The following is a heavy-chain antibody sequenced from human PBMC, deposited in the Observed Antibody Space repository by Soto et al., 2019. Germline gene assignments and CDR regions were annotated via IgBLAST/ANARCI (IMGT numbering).Heavy chain of an antibody. CDR2: IRNGGGDT. CDR3: ARCQVVTGVSDWCNYFDP. CDR1: GFTLSTYA. Sequence: EVHLLESGGDLVQPGGSLRLSCAASGFTLSTYAMNWVRQAPGKGLEWVSSIRNGGGDTFYADSVKGRFTISRDNSKNTLYLQMNGLRAEDTAVYYCARCQVVTGVSDWCNYFDPWGQGTLVTVSS. D-gene: IGHD2-2*01. V-gene: IGHV3-23*01. J-gene: IGHJ5*02.